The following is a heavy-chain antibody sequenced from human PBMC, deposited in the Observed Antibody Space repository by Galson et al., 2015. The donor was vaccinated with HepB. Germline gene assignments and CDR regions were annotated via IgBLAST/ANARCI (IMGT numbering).Heavy chain of an antibody. CDR2: ISSSTI. CDR1: GFTFSSYS. D-gene: IGHD1-26*01. J-gene: IGHJ6*02. Sequence: SLRLSCAASGFTFSSYSMNWVRQAPGKGLEWVSYISSSTIYYADSVKGRFTISRDNAKNSLYLQMNSLSAEDTAVYYCARRPRWELTYYYYYGMDVWGQGTTVTVSS. CDR3: ARRPRWELTYYYYYGMDV. V-gene: IGHV3-48*04.